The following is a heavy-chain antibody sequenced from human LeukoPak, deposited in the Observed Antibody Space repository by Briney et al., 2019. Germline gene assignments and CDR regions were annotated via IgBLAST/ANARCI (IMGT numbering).Heavy chain of an antibody. J-gene: IGHJ4*02. V-gene: IGHV1-2*06. Sequence: ASVTVSCKASGYTFTGYYMHWVRQAPARGLEWVGRINPNSGGTNYAQKFQGRVTMTRDTSISTAYMELSRLRSDDTAVYYCARGGGDIAAAGMGDYWGQGTLVTVSS. CDR3: ARGGGDIAAAGMGDY. D-gene: IGHD6-13*01. CDR2: INPNSGGT. CDR1: GYTFTGYY.